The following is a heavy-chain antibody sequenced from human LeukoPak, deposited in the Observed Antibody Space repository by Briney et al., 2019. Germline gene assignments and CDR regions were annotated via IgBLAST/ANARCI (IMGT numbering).Heavy chain of an antibody. Sequence: GGSLRLSCAASGFTFSSYSMNWVRQAPGKGLEWVSSISSSSSYIYYADSVKGRFTISRDNAKNSLYLQMNSLRAEDTAVYYCARIGEMATITVQSYYYMDVWGKGTTVTVSS. CDR2: ISSSSSYI. J-gene: IGHJ6*03. V-gene: IGHV3-21*01. CDR3: ARIGEMATITVQSYYYMDV. CDR1: GFTFSSYS. D-gene: IGHD5-24*01.